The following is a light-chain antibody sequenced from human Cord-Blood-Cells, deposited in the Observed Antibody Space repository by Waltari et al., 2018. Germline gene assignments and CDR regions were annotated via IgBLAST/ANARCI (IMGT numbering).Light chain of an antibody. CDR1: QSVSSY. CDR3: QQRSNWPPFT. CDR2: DAS. V-gene: IGKV3-11*01. Sequence: EIVLTQSPATLSLSPGERATLSCRASQSVSSYLAWYHQKPGQAPRLLISDASNRATGIPSRFSGSGSGTDFTLTISSLEPEDFAVYYCQQRSNWPPFTFGPGTKVDIK. J-gene: IGKJ3*01.